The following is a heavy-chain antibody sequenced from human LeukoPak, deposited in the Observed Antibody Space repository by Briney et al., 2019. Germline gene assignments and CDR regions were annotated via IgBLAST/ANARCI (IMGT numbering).Heavy chain of an antibody. Sequence: GGSLRLSCAASGFTFSSYGMHWVRQAPGKGLEWVAVIWYDGSNKYYADSVKGRFTISRDNSKNTLYLQMNSLRAGDTAVYYCARGYIAAAGYFDYWGQGTLVTVSS. J-gene: IGHJ4*02. CDR2: IWYDGSNK. CDR3: ARGYIAAAGYFDY. CDR1: GFTFSSYG. D-gene: IGHD6-13*01. V-gene: IGHV3-33*01.